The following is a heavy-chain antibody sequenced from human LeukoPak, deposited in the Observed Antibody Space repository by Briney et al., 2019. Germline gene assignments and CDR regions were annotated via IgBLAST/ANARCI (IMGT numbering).Heavy chain of an antibody. V-gene: IGHV3-21*01. CDR1: GVTFSSYS. D-gene: IGHD6-6*01. Sequence: GGSLRLSCAASGVTFSSYSINWVRQAPGKGLEWVSAISSSSSYIYYADSVKGRFTISRDTAKNSVYLQMNSLRAEDTAVYYCASPTSLAVGTEGPNDYWSQGTLVTVSS. CDR3: ASPTSLAVGTEGPNDY. CDR2: ISSSSSYI. J-gene: IGHJ4*02.